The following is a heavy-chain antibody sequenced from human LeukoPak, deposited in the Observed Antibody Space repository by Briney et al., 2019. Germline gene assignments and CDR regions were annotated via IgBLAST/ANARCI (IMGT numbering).Heavy chain of an antibody. Sequence: SETLSLTCAVYGGSFSGYYWSWIRQPPGKGLEWIGEINHSGSTNYNPSLKSRVTISVDTSKNQLFLKLSSVTAADTAVYYCARAEIQLYNQRRYYFDYWGQGTLVTVSS. CDR3: ARAEIQLYNQRRYYFDY. CDR1: GGSFSGYY. J-gene: IGHJ4*02. D-gene: IGHD3-16*02. CDR2: INHSGST. V-gene: IGHV4-34*01.